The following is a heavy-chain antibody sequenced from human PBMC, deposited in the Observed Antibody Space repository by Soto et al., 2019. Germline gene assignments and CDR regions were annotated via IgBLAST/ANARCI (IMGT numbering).Heavy chain of an antibody. J-gene: IGHJ6*04. Sequence: RASVKVSCKASGGTFSNYAVSWVRQAPGQGLEWMGGIIPIFGAATFAQKFQGRVAINVDASTSTVYMELRSLTFEDTAMYYCAKSVTASSYSSSDYYGMDVWGKGTTVTVS. CDR1: GGTFSNYA. V-gene: IGHV1-69*13. CDR2: IIPIFGAA. D-gene: IGHD6-6*01. CDR3: AKSVTASSYSSSDYYGMDV.